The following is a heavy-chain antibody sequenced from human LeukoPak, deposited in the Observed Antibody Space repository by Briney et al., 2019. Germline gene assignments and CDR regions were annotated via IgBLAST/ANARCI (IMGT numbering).Heavy chain of an antibody. J-gene: IGHJ4*02. D-gene: IGHD1-26*01. Sequence: KASETLSLTCTVSGASMSSSSYYWGWIRQPPGKGLEWIGSIYYSGSTYYNVSLKSRVTISVDTSKNQFSLKLSSVTAADTAVYYCARGRAYSRYFDYWGQGTLVTVSS. V-gene: IGHV4-39*07. CDR3: ARGRAYSRYFDY. CDR1: GASMSSSSYY. CDR2: IYYSGST.